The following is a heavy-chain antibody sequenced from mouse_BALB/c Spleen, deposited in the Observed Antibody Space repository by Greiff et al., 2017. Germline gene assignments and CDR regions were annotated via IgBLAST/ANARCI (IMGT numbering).Heavy chain of an antibody. Sequence: EVQLVESGGGLVKPGGSLKLSCAASGFTFSDYYMYWVRQTPEKRLEWVATISDGGSYTYYPDSVKGRFTISRDNATNNLYLQMSSLKSEDTSMYYCARGHLAYFDYWGQGTTLTVSS. J-gene: IGHJ2*01. CDR3: ARGHLAYFDY. CDR1: GFTFSDYY. CDR2: ISDGGSYT. D-gene: IGHD6-1*01. V-gene: IGHV5-4*02.